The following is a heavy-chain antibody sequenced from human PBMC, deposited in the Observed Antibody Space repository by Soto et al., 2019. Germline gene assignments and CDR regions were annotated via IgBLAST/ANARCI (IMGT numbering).Heavy chain of an antibody. J-gene: IGHJ6*02. Sequence: GGSLRLSCAASGFTFSNYGMHWVRQAPGKGLEWVAFISDDGSNKYYADSMKGRFTMSRDNSKSTLYLQMNSLRVEDAAVYYCTKRRNVLRFLEWSSGMEVWGQGTTVTVSS. D-gene: IGHD3-3*01. CDR3: TKRRNVLRFLEWSSGMEV. V-gene: IGHV3-30*02. CDR2: ISDDGSNK. CDR1: GFTFSNYG.